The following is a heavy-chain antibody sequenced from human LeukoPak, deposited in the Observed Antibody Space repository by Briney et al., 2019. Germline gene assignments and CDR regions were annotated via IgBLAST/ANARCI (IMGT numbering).Heavy chain of an antibody. CDR1: GFTFSSYW. Sequence: GGSLRLSCAASGFTFSSYWMHWVRQAPGKGLVWVSRINSDGSNTSYADSVKGRFTISRDNAKNTLYLQMNSLRAEDTAVYYCARDAGDFSALGHIVVVTATNPDYWGQGTLVTVSS. CDR3: ARDAGDFSALGHIVVVTATNPDY. D-gene: IGHD2-21*02. CDR2: INSDGSNT. J-gene: IGHJ4*02. V-gene: IGHV3-74*01.